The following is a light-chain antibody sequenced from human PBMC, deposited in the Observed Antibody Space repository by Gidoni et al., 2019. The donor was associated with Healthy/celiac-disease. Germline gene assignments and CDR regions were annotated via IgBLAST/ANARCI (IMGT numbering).Light chain of an antibody. CDR1: SSDVGGYHY. CDR2: DVS. CDR3: SSYTSSSTGV. V-gene: IGLV2-14*01. Sequence: QTALTQPAYVSGSPGQSITISCTGTSSDVGGYHYVSWYQQHPGKAPKLMIYDVSNRPSGVSNRFSGSKSGNTASLTISGLQAEDEADYYCSSYTSSSTGVFGTGTNVTVL. J-gene: IGLJ1*01.